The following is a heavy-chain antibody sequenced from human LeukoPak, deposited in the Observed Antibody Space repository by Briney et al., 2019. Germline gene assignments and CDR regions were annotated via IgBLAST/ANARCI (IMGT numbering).Heavy chain of an antibody. J-gene: IGHJ4*02. D-gene: IGHD3-22*01. V-gene: IGHV3-21*04. CDR3: AKVLDYCDSSGYYDY. Sequence: GSLSLSCAASGFTFSSYSMNWVRQAPGKGLEWVSSISSSSSYIYYADSVKGRFTISRDNSKNTLYLQMNSLRAEDTAVYYCAKVLDYCDSSGYYDYWGQGTLVTVSS. CDR2: ISSSSSYI. CDR1: GFTFSSYS.